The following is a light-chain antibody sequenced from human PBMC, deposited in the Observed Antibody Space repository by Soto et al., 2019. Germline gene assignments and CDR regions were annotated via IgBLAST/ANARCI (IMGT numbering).Light chain of an antibody. V-gene: IGLV1-44*01. CDR2: SNN. CDR1: SSNIGSNT. J-gene: IGLJ2*01. Sequence: QSVLTQPPSASGTPGQRVTISCSGGSSNIGSNTVNWYQQLPGTAPKLLIYSNNQRPSGVPDRFSGSKSGTSASLAISGLQSEDEADYYCAAWDDSLNGVVFGGGTKLT. CDR3: AAWDDSLNGVV.